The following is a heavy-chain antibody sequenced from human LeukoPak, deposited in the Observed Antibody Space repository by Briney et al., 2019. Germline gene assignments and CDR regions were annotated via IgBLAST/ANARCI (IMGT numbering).Heavy chain of an antibody. CDR1: GYTFTSYS. Sequence: EASVKVSCKASGYTFTSYSMHWVRQAPGQGLEWMGIINPSGGSTTYAQHFQGRVTMTRDMSTSTVYMELSSLRSEDTAVYYCARASYDISAGCGYWGQGTLSQSPQ. V-gene: IGHV1-46*01. CDR3: ARASYDISAGCGY. CDR2: INPSGGST. D-gene: IGHD3-22*01. J-gene: IGHJ4*02.